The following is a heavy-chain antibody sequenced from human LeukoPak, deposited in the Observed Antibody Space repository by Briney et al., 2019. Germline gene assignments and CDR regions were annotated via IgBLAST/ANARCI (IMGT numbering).Heavy chain of an antibody. CDR3: ATDSPDCGGDCSDAFDI. CDR1: GYTFTDYY. J-gene: IGHJ3*02. Sequence: ASVKVSCKASGYTFTDYYMHWVQQAPGKGLEWMGRVDPEDGETIYAEKFQGRVTITADTSTDTAYMELSSLRSEDTAVYYCATDSPDCGGDCSDAFDIWGQGTMVTVSS. V-gene: IGHV1-69-2*01. CDR2: VDPEDGET. D-gene: IGHD2-21*01.